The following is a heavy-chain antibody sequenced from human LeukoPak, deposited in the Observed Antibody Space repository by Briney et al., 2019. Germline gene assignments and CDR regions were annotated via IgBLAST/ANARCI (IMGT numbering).Heavy chain of an antibody. V-gene: IGHV3-48*03. Sequence: GGSLRLSCAASGFTFTSYSMNWVRQAPGKGLEWIADITISGQTKNYADSVKGRFTISRDNAMSSLYLQMNSLRVEDTGVFYCARGDPHADLWGQGTLVTVSS. CDR1: GFTFTSYS. J-gene: IGHJ5*02. CDR3: ARGDPHADL. CDR2: ITISGQTK.